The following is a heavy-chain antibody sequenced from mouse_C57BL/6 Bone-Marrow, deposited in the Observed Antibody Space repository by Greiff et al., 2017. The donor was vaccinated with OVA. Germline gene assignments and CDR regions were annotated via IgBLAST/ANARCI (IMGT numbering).Heavy chain of an antibody. J-gene: IGHJ2*01. Sequence: VQLQESGGDLVKPGGSLKLSCAASGFTFSSYGMSWVRQTPDKRLEWVATISSGGSYTYYPDSVKGRFTISRDNAKNTLYLQMSSLKSEDTAMYYCARHGYHYFDYWGQGTTLTVSS. CDR2: ISSGGSYT. CDR1: GFTFSSYG. CDR3: ARHGYHYFDY. D-gene: IGHD2-2*01. V-gene: IGHV5-6*01.